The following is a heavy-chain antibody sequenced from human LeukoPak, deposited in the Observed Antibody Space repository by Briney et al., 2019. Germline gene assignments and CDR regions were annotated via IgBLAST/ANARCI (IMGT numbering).Heavy chain of an antibody. V-gene: IGHV1-24*01. J-gene: IGHJ4*02. D-gene: IGHD4-17*01. Sequence: ASVTVSFTVSGYTLTELSMHWVRQAPGKGLEWMGGFDPGDGETIYAQKFQGRVTMTEDTSTDTAYMELSSLRSEDTAVYYCATVGYGDPNDYWGQGTLVTVSS. CDR2: FDPGDGET. CDR3: ATVGYGDPNDY. CDR1: GYTLTELS.